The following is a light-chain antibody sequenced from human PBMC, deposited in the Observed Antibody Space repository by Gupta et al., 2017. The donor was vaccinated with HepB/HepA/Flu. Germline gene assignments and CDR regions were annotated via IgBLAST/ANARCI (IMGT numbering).Light chain of an antibody. Sequence: DIQMTQSPSSLSASVGDRVTITCRASQSISSYLNWYQQKPGKAPKLLIYAASSLQSGVPSRFSGSGSGTDFTLTISSLQPEDFATYYCQQSDSTPHTFGQGTKVEIK. J-gene: IGKJ1*01. V-gene: IGKV1-39*01. CDR1: QSISSY. CDR3: QQSDSTPHT. CDR2: AAS.